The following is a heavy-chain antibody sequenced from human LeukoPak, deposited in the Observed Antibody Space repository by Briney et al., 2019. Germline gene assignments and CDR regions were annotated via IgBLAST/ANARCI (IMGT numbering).Heavy chain of an antibody. J-gene: IGHJ5*02. D-gene: IGHD3-10*01. CDR1: GFTFSGYE. V-gene: IGHV3-48*03. CDR3: AGGTTMNRGTPNWFDP. Sequence: GGSLRLSCGASGFTFSGYEMNWVRQAPGKGLEWVSYISGSGSTIFYADSVKGRFTISRDNAKNSLYLQMSSLRAEDTAVYYCAGGTTMNRGTPNWFDPWGQGTLVTVSS. CDR2: ISGSGSTI.